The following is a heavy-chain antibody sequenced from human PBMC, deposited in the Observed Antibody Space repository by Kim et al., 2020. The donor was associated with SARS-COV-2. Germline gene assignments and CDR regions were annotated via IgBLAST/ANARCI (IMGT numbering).Heavy chain of an antibody. D-gene: IGHD2-2*01. Sequence: GGSLRLSCAASGFTFSNAWMSWVRQAPGKGLEWVGRIKSKTDGGTTDYAAPVKGRFTISRDDSKNTLYLQMNSLKTEDTAVYYCTTDIVVVPAAPHGWGQGTLVTVSS. CDR1: GFTFSNAW. CDR3: TTDIVVVPAAPHG. J-gene: IGHJ4*02. CDR2: IKSKTDGGTT. V-gene: IGHV3-15*01.